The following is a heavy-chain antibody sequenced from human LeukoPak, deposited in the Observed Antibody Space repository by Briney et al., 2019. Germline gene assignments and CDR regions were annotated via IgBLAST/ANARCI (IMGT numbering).Heavy chain of an antibody. V-gene: IGHV4-4*02. CDR2: IYHSGST. CDR3: ARLRAGEDIVVEGAHFDY. CDR1: GGSISSSNW. Sequence: SGTLSLTCAVSGGSISSSNWWSWVRQPPGKGLEWIGEIYHSGSTNYNPSLKSRVTISVDKSKNQFSLKLSSVTAADMAVYYCARLRAGEDIVVEGAHFDYWGQGTLVTVSS. J-gene: IGHJ4*02. D-gene: IGHD2-2*01.